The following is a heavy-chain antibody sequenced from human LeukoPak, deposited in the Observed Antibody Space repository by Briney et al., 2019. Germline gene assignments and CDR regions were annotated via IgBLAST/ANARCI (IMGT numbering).Heavy chain of an antibody. Sequence: GASVTVSFTASGGTFRIYVVSWVRLAPGQGLEWMGGIIPIFGSSKYAQKFQGRVTISTDESTSTAYMELSSLRSEDTAVYYCSRHTGYNWKDGIDYWGQGTLVTVSS. CDR1: GGTFRIYV. D-gene: IGHD1-20*01. J-gene: IGHJ4*02. V-gene: IGHV1-69*05. CDR2: IIPIFGSS. CDR3: SRHTGYNWKDGIDY.